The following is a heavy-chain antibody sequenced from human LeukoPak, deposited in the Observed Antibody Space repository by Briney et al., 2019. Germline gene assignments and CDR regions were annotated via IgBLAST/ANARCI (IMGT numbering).Heavy chain of an antibody. Sequence: GGSLRLSCAASGFTFSAYIMSWVRQAPGKGLEWVSSISSGSTYIYDADSLKDRFTISRDNAKNSLYLQMSSLRAEGTAVYYCARERTCSSASCPLDVWGQGTTVTVSS. CDR3: ARERTCSSASCPLDV. D-gene: IGHD2-2*01. J-gene: IGHJ6*02. CDR2: ISSGSTYI. V-gene: IGHV3-21*01. CDR1: GFTFSAYI.